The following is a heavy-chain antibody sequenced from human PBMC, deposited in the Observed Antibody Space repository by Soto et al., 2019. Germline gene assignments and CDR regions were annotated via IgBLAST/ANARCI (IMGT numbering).Heavy chain of an antibody. J-gene: IGHJ6*03. Sequence: GGSLRLSCAASGFTFSSYDMHWVRQATGKGLEWVSAIGTAGDPYYPGSVKGRFTISRENAKNSLYLQMNSLRAGDTAVYYCARASRPTFYYYYYMDVWGKGTTVTVS. CDR2: IGTAGDP. V-gene: IGHV3-13*05. CDR1: GFTFSSYD. CDR3: ARASRPTFYYYYYMDV.